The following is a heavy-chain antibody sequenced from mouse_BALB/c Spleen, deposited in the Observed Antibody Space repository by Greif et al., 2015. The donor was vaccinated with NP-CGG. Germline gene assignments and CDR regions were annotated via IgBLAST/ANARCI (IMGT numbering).Heavy chain of an antibody. CDR3: ARHYYGSSYAMDY. Sequence: DVHLVESGGDLVKPGGSLKLSCAASGFTFSSYGMSWVRQTPDKRLEWVATISSGGSYTYYPDSVKGRFTISRDNAKNTLYLQMSSLKSEDTAMYYCARHYYGSSYAMDYWGQGTSVTVTS. J-gene: IGHJ4*01. CDR2: ISSGGSYT. V-gene: IGHV5-6*01. CDR1: GFTFSSYG. D-gene: IGHD1-1*01.